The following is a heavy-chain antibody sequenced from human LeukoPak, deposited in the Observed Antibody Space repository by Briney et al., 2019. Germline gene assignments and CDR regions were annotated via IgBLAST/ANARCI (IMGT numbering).Heavy chain of an antibody. D-gene: IGHD2-15*01. CDR3: ARWTGRGSCSGGSCYPLRSRFDP. Sequence: PSETLSLTCAVYGESLSGYYWTWIRQPPGKGLEWIGEIDHSGSTTYNPSLKSRVIISIDTAKNRFSLKLSSVTAADTAMYYCARWTGRGSCSGGSCYPLRSRFDPWGQGTLVTVSS. CDR1: GESLSGYY. CDR2: IDHSGST. V-gene: IGHV4-34*01. J-gene: IGHJ5*02.